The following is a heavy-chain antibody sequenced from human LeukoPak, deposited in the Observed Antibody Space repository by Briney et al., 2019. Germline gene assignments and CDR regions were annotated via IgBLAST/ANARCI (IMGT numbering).Heavy chain of an antibody. CDR1: GYSFTSYW. V-gene: IGHV5-51*01. Sequence: GEALKLSCKGSGYSFTSYWIGWVRQMPRKGLEWMGIIYPGDSDTRYSPSFQGQVTIPADKSISTAYLQWSSLKASDTAMYYCARQEYCSGGSCYPWFDPWGQGTLVTVSS. D-gene: IGHD2-15*01. CDR2: IYPGDSDT. CDR3: ARQEYCSGGSCYPWFDP. J-gene: IGHJ5*02.